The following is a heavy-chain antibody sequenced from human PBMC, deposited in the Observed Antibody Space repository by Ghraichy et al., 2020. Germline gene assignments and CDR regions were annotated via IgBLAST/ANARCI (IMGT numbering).Heavy chain of an antibody. J-gene: IGHJ4*02. CDR1: GGSISSYY. V-gene: IGHV4-59*01. Sequence: SETLSLTCTVSGGSISSYYWSWIRQPPGKGLEWIGYIYYSGSTNYNPSLKSRVTMSVDTSKNQFSLKLSSLTAADTAVYYCASPSSWDGGFDYWGQGTLVTVSS. D-gene: IGHD7-27*01. CDR3: ASPSSWDGGFDY. CDR2: IYYSGST.